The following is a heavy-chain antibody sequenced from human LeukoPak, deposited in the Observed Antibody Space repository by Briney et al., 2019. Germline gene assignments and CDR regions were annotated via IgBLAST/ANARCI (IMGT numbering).Heavy chain of an antibody. J-gene: IGHJ4*02. Sequence: KPGGSLRLSCAASGFTFSSYAVSWVRQAPGKGLEWVSAISGSGGSTYYADSVKGRFTISRDNSKNTLYLQMNSLRAEDTAVYYCAKYDSSGYYYRLPHYWGQGTLVTVSS. CDR3: AKYDSSGYYYRLPHY. V-gene: IGHV3-23*01. CDR2: ISGSGGST. D-gene: IGHD3-22*01. CDR1: GFTFSSYA.